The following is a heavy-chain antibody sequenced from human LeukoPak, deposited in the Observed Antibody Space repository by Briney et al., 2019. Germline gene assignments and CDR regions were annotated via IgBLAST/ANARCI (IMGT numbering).Heavy chain of an antibody. CDR1: GVSISNGGYS. D-gene: IGHD6-13*01. CDR2: IYQSGST. V-gene: IGHV4-30-2*01. CDR3: ARGGLAAAGSEIDS. J-gene: IGHJ4*02. Sequence: SETLSLTCAVSGVSISNGGYSWSWIRQPPGKGLEWIGYIYQSGSTYYNPSLKSRVTISVDRSKNQFSLKLNSVTAADTAVYYCARGGLAAAGSEIDSWGQGTLVTVSS.